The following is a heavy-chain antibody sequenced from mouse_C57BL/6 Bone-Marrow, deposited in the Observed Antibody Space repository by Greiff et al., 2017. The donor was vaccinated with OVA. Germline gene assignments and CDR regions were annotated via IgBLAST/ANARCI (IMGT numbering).Heavy chain of an antibody. CDR1: GYTFTSYG. V-gene: IGHV1-81*01. CDR3: AREEDY. CDR2: IYPRSGNT. J-gene: IGHJ2*01. Sequence: QVQLQQPGAELVMPGASVKLSCKASGYTFTSYGISWVKQRTGQGLEWIGEIYPRSGNTYYNEKFKGKATLTADKSSSTAYMELRSLTSEDSAVYFCAREEDYWGQGTTLTVSS.